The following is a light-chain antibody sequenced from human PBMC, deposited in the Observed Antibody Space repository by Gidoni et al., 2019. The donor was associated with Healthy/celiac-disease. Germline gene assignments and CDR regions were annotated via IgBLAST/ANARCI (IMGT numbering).Light chain of an antibody. CDR3: QQYDSYPLT. CDR2: AAS. CDR1: QGISSY. V-gene: IGKV1-8*01. Sequence: AIRLTHSPSSLSASTGDRVTITCRASQGISSYLAWYQQKPGKAPKLLIYAASTLQSGVPSRFSGSGSGTDFTLTISCLQSEDFATYYCQQYDSYPLTFGGXTKVEIK. J-gene: IGKJ4*01.